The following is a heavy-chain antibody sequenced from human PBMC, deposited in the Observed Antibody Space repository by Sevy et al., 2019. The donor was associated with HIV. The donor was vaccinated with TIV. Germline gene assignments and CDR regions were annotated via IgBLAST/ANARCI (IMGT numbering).Heavy chain of an antibody. J-gene: IGHJ3*02. CDR1: GFTFSSYW. Sequence: GGSLRLSCAASGFTFSSYWMHWVRQAPGKGLVWVSRINSDGSSTSYADSVKGRFTISRDNAKNTLYLQMNSLRAEDTAVYSCAKDYYYASGYYPQGAFDIWGQGTMVTVSS. CDR2: INSDGSST. V-gene: IGHV3-74*01. D-gene: IGHD3-22*01. CDR3: AKDYYYASGYYPQGAFDI.